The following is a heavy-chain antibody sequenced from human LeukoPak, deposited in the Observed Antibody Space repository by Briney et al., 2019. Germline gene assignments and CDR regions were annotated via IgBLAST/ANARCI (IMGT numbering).Heavy chain of an antibody. V-gene: IGHV1-18*01. Sequence: ASVKVSCKASGYTFTSYGISWVRQAPGQGLEWMGWISAYNGNTNYAQKLQGRVTMTTDTSTSTAYMELRSLRSDDTAVYYCARDRAVVTRTHQYYFDYWGQGTLVTVSS. CDR2: ISAYNGNT. CDR1: GYTFTSYG. D-gene: IGHD4-23*01. CDR3: ARDRAVVTRTHQYYFDY. J-gene: IGHJ4*02.